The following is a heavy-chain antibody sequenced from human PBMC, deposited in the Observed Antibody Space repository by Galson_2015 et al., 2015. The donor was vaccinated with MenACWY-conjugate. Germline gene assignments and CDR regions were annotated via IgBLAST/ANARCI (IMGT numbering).Heavy chain of an antibody. V-gene: IGHV3-23*01. CDR2: ISGSGGST. D-gene: IGHD6-19*01. CDR1: GFTFSSYA. CDR3: ARSIAVADTNFDY. Sequence: SLRLSCAASGFTFSSYAMSWVRQAPGKGLEWVSAISGSGGSTYYADSVKGRFTISRDNSKNTLYLQMNSLRAEDTAVYYCARSIAVADTNFDYWGQGTLVTVSS. J-gene: IGHJ4*02.